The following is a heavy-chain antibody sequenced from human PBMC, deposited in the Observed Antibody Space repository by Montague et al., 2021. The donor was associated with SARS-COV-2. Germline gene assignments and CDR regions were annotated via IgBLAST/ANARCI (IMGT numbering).Heavy chain of an antibody. CDR2: INHSGST. J-gene: IGHJ4*02. V-gene: IGHV4-34*01. Sequence: ETLSLTCAVYGGSFSGYYWSWIRQPPGKGLEWIGEINHSGSTNYNPSLKSRVTISVDTSKNQFSLKPSSVTAADTAVYYCARGSTVTHYWGQGTLVTVSS. D-gene: IGHD4-17*01. CDR3: ARGSTVTHY. CDR1: GGSFSGYY.